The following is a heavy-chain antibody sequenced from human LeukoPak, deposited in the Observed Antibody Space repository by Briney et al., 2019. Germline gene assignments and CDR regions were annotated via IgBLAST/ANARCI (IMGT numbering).Heavy chain of an antibody. CDR2: INPNSGGT. D-gene: IGHD2-15*01. Sequence: GASVKVSCKASGYTFTGYYMHWVRQAPGQGLEWMGWINPNSGGTNYAQKFQGRVTMTRDTSISTAYMELSRLRSDDTAVYYCARDPEVVATYFDYWGQGTLVTVSS. CDR3: ARDPEVVATYFDY. J-gene: IGHJ4*02. V-gene: IGHV1-2*02. CDR1: GYTFTGYY.